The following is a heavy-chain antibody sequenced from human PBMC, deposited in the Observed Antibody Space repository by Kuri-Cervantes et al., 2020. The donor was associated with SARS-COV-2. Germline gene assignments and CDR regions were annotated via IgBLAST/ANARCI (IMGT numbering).Heavy chain of an antibody. CDR3: ARVGLGYCSSTSCPKFDY. Sequence: SETLSLTCTVSGGSISSGSYYWSWIRQPAGKGLEWIGRIYTSGSTNYNPSLKSRVTISVDTSKNQFSLKLSSVTAADTAVYYCARVGLGYCSSTSCPKFDYWGQGTLVTVSS. D-gene: IGHD2-2*01. J-gene: IGHJ4*02. V-gene: IGHV4-61*02. CDR1: GGSISSGSYY. CDR2: IYTSGST.